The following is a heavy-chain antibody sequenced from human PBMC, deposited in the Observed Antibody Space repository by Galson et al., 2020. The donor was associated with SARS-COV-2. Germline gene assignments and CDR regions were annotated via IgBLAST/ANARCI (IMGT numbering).Heavy chain of an antibody. CDR2: IYYSGST. CDR1: GGSISSSSHY. CDR3: ARSRGYCANAVCQSGGRFDP. Sequence: SETLSLTCIVSGGSISSSSHYWGWIRQPPGKGLEWIGSIYYSGSTYYNPSLKSRVTISVDTSKNQFSLKLSSVTAADTAVYYCARSRGYCANAVCQSGGRFDPSGQGTLVTVSS. D-gene: IGHD2-8*01. V-gene: IGHV4-39*01. J-gene: IGHJ5*02.